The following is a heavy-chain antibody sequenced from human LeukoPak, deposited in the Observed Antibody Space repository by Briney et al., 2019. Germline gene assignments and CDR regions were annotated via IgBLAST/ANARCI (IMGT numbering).Heavy chain of an antibody. CDR3: ARGPTSSWFHGLDP. CDR2: LYYSGST. CDR1: GDSTISYY. D-gene: IGHD6-13*01. V-gene: IGHV4-59*01. Sequence: SETLSLTCTVSGDSTISYYWSWIRQPPGKGLEWVGYLYYSGSTNYNPSLKSRVTMLVDTSMNQFPLKLRYVTAADTAVYYCARGPTSSWFHGLDPWGQGTLVTVSS. J-gene: IGHJ5*02.